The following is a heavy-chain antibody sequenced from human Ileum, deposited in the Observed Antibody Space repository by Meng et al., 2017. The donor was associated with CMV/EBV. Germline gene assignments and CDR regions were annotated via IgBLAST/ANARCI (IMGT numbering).Heavy chain of an antibody. D-gene: IGHD6-6*01. Sequence: QLQPSVPGLVKPSQTPASPLDVSWSSCSTNNVTWNCSRQSPLRCLEWLGMTAYRSKWDYEYSVSVESRITISPDTSKNQFSLHLRSVTPEDTAIYYCARESELLRFDHWGQGTLVTVSS. V-gene: IGHV6-1*01. J-gene: IGHJ4*02. CDR2: TAYRSKWDY. CDR3: ARESELLRFDH. CDR1: WSSCSTNNVT.